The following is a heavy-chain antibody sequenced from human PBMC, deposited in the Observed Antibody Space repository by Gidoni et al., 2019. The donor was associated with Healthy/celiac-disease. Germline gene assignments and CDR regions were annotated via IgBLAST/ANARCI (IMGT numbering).Heavy chain of an antibody. Sequence: QVQLQQWGAGLLKPSETLSLTCAVYGGSFSGYYWSWIRQPPGKGLEWIGEINHSGSTNYNPSLKSRVTISVDTSKNQFSLKLSSVTAADTAVYYCARDYGKVGSTPAGGYYFDYWGQGTLVTVSS. CDR2: INHSGST. CDR1: GGSFSGYY. D-gene: IGHD1-26*01. V-gene: IGHV4-34*01. CDR3: ARDYGKVGSTPAGGYYFDY. J-gene: IGHJ4*02.